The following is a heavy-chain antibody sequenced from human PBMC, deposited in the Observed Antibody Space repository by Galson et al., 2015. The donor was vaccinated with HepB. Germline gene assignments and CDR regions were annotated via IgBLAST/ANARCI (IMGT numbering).Heavy chain of an antibody. J-gene: IGHJ4*02. CDR3: ARDKAYGGNRGDLDY. CDR2: IIPIFGTA. CDR1: GGTFSSYA. Sequence: SVKVSCKASGGTFSSYAISWVRQAPGQGLEWMGGIIPIFGTANYAQKFQGRVTITADESTSTAYMELSSLRSEDTAVYYCARDKAYGGNRGDLDYWGQGTLVTVSS. D-gene: IGHD4-23*01. V-gene: IGHV1-69*13.